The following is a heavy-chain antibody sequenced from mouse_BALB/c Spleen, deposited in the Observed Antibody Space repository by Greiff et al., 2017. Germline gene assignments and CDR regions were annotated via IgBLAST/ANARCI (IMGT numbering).Heavy chain of an antibody. CDR3: ARHRGSSSWYFDY. D-gene: IGHD1-1*01. V-gene: IGHV5-12-1*01. Sequence: EVQVVESGGGLVKPGGSLKLSCAASGFTFSSYAMSWVRQTPEKRLEWVAYISSGGGSTYYPDTVKGRFTISRDNAKNTLYLQMSSLKSEDTAMYYCARHRGSSSWYFDYWGQGTTLTVSS. J-gene: IGHJ2*01. CDR2: ISSGGGST. CDR1: GFTFSSYA.